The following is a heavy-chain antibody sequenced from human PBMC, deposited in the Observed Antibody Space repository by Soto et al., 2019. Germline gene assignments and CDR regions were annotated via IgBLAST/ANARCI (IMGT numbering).Heavy chain of an antibody. J-gene: IGHJ3*02. CDR3: AREGLGYSYGYWAGDDDAFDI. CDR2: ISYDGSNK. CDR1: GFTFSSYA. V-gene: IGHV3-30-3*01. D-gene: IGHD5-18*01. Sequence: ESGGGVVQPGRSLRLSCAASGFTFSSYAMHWVRQAPGKGLEWVAVISYDGSNKYYADSVKGRFTISRDNSKNTLYLQMNSLRAEDTAVYYCAREGLGYSYGYWAGDDDAFDIWGQGTMVTVSS.